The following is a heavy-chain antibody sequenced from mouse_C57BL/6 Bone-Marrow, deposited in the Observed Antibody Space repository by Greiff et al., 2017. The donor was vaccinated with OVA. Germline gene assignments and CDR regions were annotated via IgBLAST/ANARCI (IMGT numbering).Heavy chain of an antibody. J-gene: IGHJ4*01. CDR1: GFTFSSYT. D-gene: IGHD1-1*01. Sequence: EVHLVESGGGLVKPGGSLKLSCAASGFTFSSYTMSWVRQTPEKRLEWVATISGGGGNTYYPDSVKGRFTISRDNAKNTLYLQMGSLRSEDTALYYCARQGYYGSGAMDYWGQGTSVTVSS. CDR3: ARQGYYGSGAMDY. CDR2: ISGGGGNT. V-gene: IGHV5-9*01.